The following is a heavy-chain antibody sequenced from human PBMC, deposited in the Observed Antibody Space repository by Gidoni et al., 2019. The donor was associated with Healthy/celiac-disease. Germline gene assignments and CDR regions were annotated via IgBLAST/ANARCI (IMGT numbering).Heavy chain of an antibody. Sequence: QVQLVQSGPEVKKPGASVKVSCKASGYTFTSYDINWVRQATGQGLEWMGWMNPNSGNTGYAQKFQGRVTMTRNTSISTAYMELSSLRSEDTAVYYCARLSASRGYYYYYMDVWGKGTTVTVSS. V-gene: IGHV1-8*01. J-gene: IGHJ6*03. CDR2: MNPNSGNT. CDR1: GYTFTSYD. CDR3: ARLSASRGYYYYYMDV. D-gene: IGHD3-10*01.